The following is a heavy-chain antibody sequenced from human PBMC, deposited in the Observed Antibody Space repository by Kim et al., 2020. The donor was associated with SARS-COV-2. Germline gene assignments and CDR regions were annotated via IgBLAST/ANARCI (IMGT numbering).Heavy chain of an antibody. CDR2: ISWNSGSI. CDR1: GFTFDDYA. J-gene: IGHJ6*02. D-gene: IGHD2-15*01. V-gene: IGHV3-9*01. CDR3: AKDITPHRPHCSGGSCYSLTYYYYYGMDV. Sequence: GGSLRLSCAASGFTFDDYAMHWVRQAPGKGLEWVSGISWNSGSIGYADSVKGRFTISRDNAKNSLYLQMNSLRAEDTALYYCAKDITPHRPHCSGGSCYSLTYYYYYGMDVWGQGTTVTVSS.